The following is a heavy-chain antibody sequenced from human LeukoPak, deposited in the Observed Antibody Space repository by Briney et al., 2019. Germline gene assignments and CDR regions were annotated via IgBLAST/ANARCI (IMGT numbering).Heavy chain of an antibody. J-gene: IGHJ6*02. CDR2: ISTDGSSS. Sequence: PGRSLRLSCAASGFTFSRYWMHWLRHGPGKGLVWVSRISTDGSSSTYADSVKGRFTISRDNGKNTLYLQMNSLRAEDTAVYYCASYLTSIPSGMDVWGQGTTVIVSS. CDR3: ASYLTSIPSGMDV. D-gene: IGHD2/OR15-2a*01. CDR1: GFTFSRYW. V-gene: IGHV3-74*01.